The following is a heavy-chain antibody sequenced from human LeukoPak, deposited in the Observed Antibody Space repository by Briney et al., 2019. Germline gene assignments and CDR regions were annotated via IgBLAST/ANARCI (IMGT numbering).Heavy chain of an antibody. Sequence: SETLSLTCTVPGGSISSYYWSWIRQPPGKGLEWIGYIYYSGSTNYNPSLKSRVTISVDTSKNQFSLKLSSVTAADTAVYYCAREFGESLTFLYYYYYMDVWGKGTTVTVSS. CDR1: GGSISSYY. J-gene: IGHJ6*03. CDR2: IYYSGST. D-gene: IGHD3-10*01. CDR3: AREFGESLTFLYYYYYMDV. V-gene: IGHV4-59*01.